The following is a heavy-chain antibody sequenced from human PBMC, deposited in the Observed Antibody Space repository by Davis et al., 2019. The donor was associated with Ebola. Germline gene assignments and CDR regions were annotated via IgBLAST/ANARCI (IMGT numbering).Heavy chain of an antibody. D-gene: IGHD3-22*01. CDR1: GGSFRGYY. V-gene: IGHV4-34*01. Sequence: MPGRPRRPSCAVHGGSFRGYYWSWIRQPQGKGLEWIGEINHSGSTNYNPSLKSRVTISVDTSKNQFSLKLSSVTAADTAVYYCARAVFAPDSSGYLLDYWGQGTLVTVSS. CDR3: ARAVFAPDSSGYLLDY. J-gene: IGHJ4*02. CDR2: INHSGST.